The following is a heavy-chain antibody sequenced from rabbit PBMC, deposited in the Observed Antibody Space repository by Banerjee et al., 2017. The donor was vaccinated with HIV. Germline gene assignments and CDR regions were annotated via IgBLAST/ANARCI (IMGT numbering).Heavy chain of an antibody. CDR3: GRRNAYFNL. Sequence: QEQLVESGGGLVKPGASLTLTCKASGLDFSSYWICWFRQAPGKGLEWIGYINTGSSGSTYYASWAKGRFTISKTSSTTVTLQMTSLTAADTATYFCGRRNAYFNLWGPGTLVTVS. V-gene: IGHV1S45*01. CDR2: INTGSSGST. J-gene: IGHJ4*01. CDR1: GLDFSSYW.